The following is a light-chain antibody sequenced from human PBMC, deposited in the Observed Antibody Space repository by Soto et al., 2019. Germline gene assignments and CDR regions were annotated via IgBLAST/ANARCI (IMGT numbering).Light chain of an antibody. CDR1: SSKIGAGYD. V-gene: IGLV1-40*01. CDR2: GNS. J-gene: IGLJ1*01. Sequence: QSLLTQPPSVSGAPGQRVTISCTGSSSKIGAGYDIHWYQQLPGTAPKLLIYGNSNRPSGVPDRFSGSKSGTSASLAITGLQAEDEADYYCQSYDSSLSGFYVFGTGTKVTVL. CDR3: QSYDSSLSGFYV.